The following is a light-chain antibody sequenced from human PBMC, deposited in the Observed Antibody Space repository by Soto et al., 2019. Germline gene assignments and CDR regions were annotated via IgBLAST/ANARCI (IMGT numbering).Light chain of an antibody. J-gene: IGKJ1*01. V-gene: IGKV1-5*01. CDR3: QKYSDSEWT. CDR1: QSISHW. Sequence: DIQMTQSPSTLSASVGDSVTITCRASQSISHWLAWYQQKPGKAPNLLIYDASILHSGVTSRFSGSGSGTEFTLTISSLQPDDFATYYCQKYSDSEWTFGQGTKVEIK. CDR2: DAS.